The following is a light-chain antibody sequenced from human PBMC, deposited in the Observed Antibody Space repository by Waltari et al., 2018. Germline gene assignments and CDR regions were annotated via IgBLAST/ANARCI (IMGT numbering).Light chain of an antibody. J-gene: IGKJ2*01. Sequence: DIVLTQSPATLSLSPGERATLSCRASQSVSSYLAWSQQKPGQAPRLLIYDASNRATGIQARFSGSGSGTDFTLTISSLEPEDFAVYYCQQRSNWYTFGQGTKLEIK. CDR2: DAS. V-gene: IGKV3-11*01. CDR3: QQRSNWYT. CDR1: QSVSSY.